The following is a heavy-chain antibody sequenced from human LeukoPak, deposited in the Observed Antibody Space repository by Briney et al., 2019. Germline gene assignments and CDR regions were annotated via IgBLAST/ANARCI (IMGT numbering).Heavy chain of an antibody. CDR2: ISGSGGST. D-gene: IGHD6-13*01. CDR3: AKVILHIAAAGTPGAFDM. CDR1: GFTFSSCA. Sequence: GGFLRLSCAASGFTFSSCAMTWVRQAPGKGLEWVSTISGSGGSTYYADSVKGRFTISRDNSKNTLYVQMNSLRAEDTAVYYCAKVILHIAAAGTPGAFDMWGQGAMVTVSS. V-gene: IGHV3-23*01. J-gene: IGHJ3*02.